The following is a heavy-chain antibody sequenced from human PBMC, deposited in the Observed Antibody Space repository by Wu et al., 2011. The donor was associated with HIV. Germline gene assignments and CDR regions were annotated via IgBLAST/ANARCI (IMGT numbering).Heavy chain of an antibody. D-gene: IGHD2-8*01. Sequence: QVQLLQTGAEVKKPGSSVRVSCQASGGAFSGMIITWVRQAPGQGLEWMGRHIPIYGITNYAQKFQGRITISADTSTTTVYMDLSSLRSEDTAVYFCARAPNPGRYFDLWGRGTLVTVSS. V-gene: IGHV1-69*04. CDR1: GGAFSGMI. J-gene: IGHJ2*01. CDR3: ARAPNPGRYFDL. CDR2: HIPIYGIT.